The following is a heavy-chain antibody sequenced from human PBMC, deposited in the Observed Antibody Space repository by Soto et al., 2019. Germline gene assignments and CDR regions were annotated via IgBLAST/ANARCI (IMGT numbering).Heavy chain of an antibody. Sequence: GGSLRLSCAAAGFTFSNYAMSWVRQAPGKGLEWVPGISGSGDSSYYAESVKGRFTISRDTSKNTLYLQRNSLGDEDTAVYYCGKGGVAGTYPYYYCYHGIDVRGQGTTVTVAS. V-gene: IGHV3-23*01. D-gene: IGHD6-19*01. CDR3: GKGGVAGTYPYYYCYHGIDV. J-gene: IGHJ6*01. CDR1: GFTFSNYA. CDR2: ISGSGDSS.